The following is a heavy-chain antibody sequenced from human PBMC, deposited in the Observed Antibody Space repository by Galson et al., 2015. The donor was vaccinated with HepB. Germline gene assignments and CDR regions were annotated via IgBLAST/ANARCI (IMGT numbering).Heavy chain of an antibody. CDR3: ARNEALKTYYYGSGSYYSEYSQH. D-gene: IGHD3-10*01. CDR1: GYTFTSYA. V-gene: IGHV7-4-1*02. Sequence: SVKVSCKASGYTFTSYAMNWVRQAPGQGLEWMGWINTNTGNPTYAQGFTGRFVFSLDTSVSTAYLQISSLKAEDTAVYYRARNEALKTYYYGSGSYYSEYSQHWGQGTLVTVSS. J-gene: IGHJ1*01. CDR2: INTNTGNP.